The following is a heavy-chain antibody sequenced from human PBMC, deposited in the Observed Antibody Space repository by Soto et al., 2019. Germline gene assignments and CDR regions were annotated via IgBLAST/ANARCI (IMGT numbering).Heavy chain of an antibody. CDR2: INPKSDDT. Sequence: ASVKVSCKASGYPFSDNQIHWLRRAPGQGLEWMGRINPKSDDTNYAQKFQGRVTMTRDTSIDTAYLELTGLTSDDTATYYCARKHSLDYIRWGLDPWGQGTLVTVSA. J-gene: IGHJ5*02. V-gene: IGHV1-2*02. CDR1: GYPFSDNQ. CDR3: ARKHSLDYIRWGLDP. D-gene: IGHD4-4*01.